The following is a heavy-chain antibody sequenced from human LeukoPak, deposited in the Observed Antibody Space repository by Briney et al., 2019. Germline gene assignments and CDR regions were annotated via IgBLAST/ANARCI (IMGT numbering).Heavy chain of an antibody. CDR3: ATSTGYRSTWGAFDI. CDR1: GHTFSGYY. CDR2: MNSRGDVA. V-gene: IGHV1-2*02. D-gene: IGHD5-24*01. J-gene: IGHJ3*02. Sequence: GASVKVSCLASGHTFSGYYMHWLRQAPGQGLEWMAWMNSRGDVADYAQKFLGRVILTGDTSNSAYMELTSLISDDTAVYYCATSTGYRSTWGAFDIWGQGTTVIVSS.